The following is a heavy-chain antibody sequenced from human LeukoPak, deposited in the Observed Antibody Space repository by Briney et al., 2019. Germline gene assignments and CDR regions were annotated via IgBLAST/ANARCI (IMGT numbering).Heavy chain of an antibody. CDR1: GGSISSSSYY. J-gene: IGHJ4*02. CDR3: ARGLYYGGNSPGY. CDR2: IYYSGST. Sequence: SETLSLTCTVSGGSISSSSYYWGWIRQPPGKGLEWIGSIYYSGSTYYNPSLKSRVTISVDTSKNQFSLKLSSVTAADTAVYYCARGLYYGGNSPGYWGQGTLVTVSS. V-gene: IGHV4-39*07. D-gene: IGHD4-23*01.